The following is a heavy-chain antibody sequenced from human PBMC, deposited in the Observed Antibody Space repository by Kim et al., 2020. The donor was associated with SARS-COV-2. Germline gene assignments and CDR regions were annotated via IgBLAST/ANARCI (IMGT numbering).Heavy chain of an antibody. CDR1: GFTFSSYG. J-gene: IGHJ6*02. CDR3: ARHVCYDILTGYWCTDSSMDV. Sequence: GGSLRLSCAASGFTFSSYGMHWVRQAPDKGLEWVAVIWYDGSNKYYADSVKGRFTISRDNSKNTLYLQMNSLRAEDTAVYYCARHVCYDILTGYWCTDSSMDVWGQGTTVTVSS. CDR2: IWYDGSNK. D-gene: IGHD3-9*01. V-gene: IGHV3-33*01.